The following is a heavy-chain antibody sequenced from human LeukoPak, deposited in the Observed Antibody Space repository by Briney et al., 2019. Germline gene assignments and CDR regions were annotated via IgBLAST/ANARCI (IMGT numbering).Heavy chain of an antibody. Sequence: SETLSLTCTVSGGSISSGGYYWSWIRQPPGKGLEWIGYIYYSGSTYYNPSLKSRVTISVDTSKNQFSLKLSSVTAADTAVYYCATHLYYYDFWSGSSAGAYYFDYWGQGTLVTVSS. CDR3: ATHLYYYDFWSGSSAGAYYFDY. CDR2: IYYSGST. D-gene: IGHD3-3*01. J-gene: IGHJ4*02. V-gene: IGHV4-30-4*01. CDR1: GGSISSGGYY.